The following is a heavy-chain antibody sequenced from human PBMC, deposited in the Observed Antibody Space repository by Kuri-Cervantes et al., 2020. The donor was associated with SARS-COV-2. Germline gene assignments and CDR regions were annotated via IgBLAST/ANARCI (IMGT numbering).Heavy chain of an antibody. V-gene: IGHV3-21*01. J-gene: IGHJ3*02. D-gene: IGHD6-6*01. CDR1: GFTFSSYS. CDR2: ISSSSSYI. CDR3: ARGDSSNDAFDI. Sequence: GESLKISCAASGFTFSSYSMNWVRQAPGKGLEWVSSISSSSSYIYYADSVKGRFTISRDNAKNTLYLQMNSLRAEDTAVYYCARGDSSNDAFDIWGQGTMVTVSS.